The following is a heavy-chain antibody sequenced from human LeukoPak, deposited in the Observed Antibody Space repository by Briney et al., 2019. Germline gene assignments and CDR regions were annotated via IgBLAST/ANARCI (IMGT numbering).Heavy chain of an antibody. D-gene: IGHD6-13*01. Sequence: PSETLSLTCIVSGGSIRSYYWSWIRQPPGKRLEWIGYIYYSGSTNYNPSLKSRVTMSVDTSKNQFSLKLSSVTAADTAVYYCASAVAAAATYAFDIWGQGTMVTVSS. CDR3: ASAVAAAATYAFDI. CDR1: GGSIRSYY. CDR2: IYYSGST. J-gene: IGHJ3*02. V-gene: IGHV4-59*01.